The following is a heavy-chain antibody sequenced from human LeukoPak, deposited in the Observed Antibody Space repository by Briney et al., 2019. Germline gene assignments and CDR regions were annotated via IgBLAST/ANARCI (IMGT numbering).Heavy chain of an antibody. V-gene: IGHV3-23*05. CDR3: IVFGDSNH. J-gene: IGHJ5*02. CDR1: GFTFSTYA. D-gene: IGHD4-17*01. CDR2: IHTSGDT. Sequence: GGSLRLSCAASGFTFSTYAMSWVRQAPGKGLEWVSAIHTSGDTCYADSVKGRFTISRDTSKNTLYLQINSLRVEDTAVYYCIVFGDSNHWGQGTLVTVSS.